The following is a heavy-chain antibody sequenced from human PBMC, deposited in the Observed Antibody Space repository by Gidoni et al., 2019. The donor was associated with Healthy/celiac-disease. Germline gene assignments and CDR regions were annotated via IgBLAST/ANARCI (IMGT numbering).Heavy chain of an antibody. V-gene: IGHV4-4*07. D-gene: IGHD3-22*01. CDR2: IYTSGSP. CDR3: ARGDYYDSSAYNWFDP. Sequence: VQLQESGPGLLKPSEDLSLTGTVSGVSNSRYYWSWIRPPAGKGLAWIGRIYTSGSPNYNPSLKSRVTMSVDTSKIQFSLKLSSVTAAYTAVYYCARGDYYDSSAYNWFDPWGQGTLVTVSS. CDR1: GVSNSRYY. J-gene: IGHJ5*02.